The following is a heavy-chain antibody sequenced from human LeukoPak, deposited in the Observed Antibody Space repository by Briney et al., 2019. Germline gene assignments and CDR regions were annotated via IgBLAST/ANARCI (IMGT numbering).Heavy chain of an antibody. J-gene: IGHJ4*02. V-gene: IGHV4-34*01. CDR2: INHSGST. CDR3: ARARVTTVTTGSPFDY. Sequence: SETLSLTCAVYGGSFSGYYWSWIRQPPGKGLEWIGEINHSGSTNYNPSLKSRVTISGDTSKNQFSLKLSSVTAADTAVYYCARARVTTVTTGSPFDYWGRGTLVTVSS. CDR1: GGSFSGYY. D-gene: IGHD4-17*01.